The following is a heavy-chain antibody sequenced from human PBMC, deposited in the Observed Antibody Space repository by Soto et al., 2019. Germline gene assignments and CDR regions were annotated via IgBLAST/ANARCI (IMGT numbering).Heavy chain of an antibody. CDR2: ISGSGGST. J-gene: IGHJ4*02. V-gene: IGHV3-23*01. Sequence: GGSLRLSCAASGLTFSSYAMSWVRQAPGKGLEWVSAISGSGGSTYYADSVKGRFTISRDNSKNTLYLQMNSLRAEDTAVYYCAKDPKVVVAATGGDYWGQGTLVTVSS. CDR1: GLTFSSYA. D-gene: IGHD2-15*01. CDR3: AKDPKVVVAATGGDY.